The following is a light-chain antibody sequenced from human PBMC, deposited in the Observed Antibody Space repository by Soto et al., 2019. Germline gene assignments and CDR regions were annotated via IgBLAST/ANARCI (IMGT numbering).Light chain of an antibody. CDR3: SSYAASNNFYFV. CDR2: EVT. Sequence: QSVLTQPPSASGSPGQSVTISCTGTSXXXCGYNYVSWYQQYPGRAPKLMIYEVTKRPSGVPDRFSGSKSGNTASLTVSGLQAEDEADYYCSSYAASNNFYFVFGGGTKVTVL. V-gene: IGLV2-8*01. CDR1: SXXXCGYNY. J-gene: IGLJ3*02.